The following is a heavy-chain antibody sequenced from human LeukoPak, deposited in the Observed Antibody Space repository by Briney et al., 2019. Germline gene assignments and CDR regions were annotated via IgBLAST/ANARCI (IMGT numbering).Heavy chain of an antibody. CDR2: IYYSGNT. CDR3: ARRYGSGTEWFDP. V-gene: IGHV4-31*03. D-gene: IGHD3-10*01. Sequence: PSETLSLTCTVSGASISSGSYYWSWIRQHRGKGLEWIGYIYYSGNTYYNPSLESRVTISVDTSKNQFSLKLSSVTAADTAVYYCARRYGSGTEWFDPWGQGTLVTVSS. CDR1: GASISSGSYY. J-gene: IGHJ5*02.